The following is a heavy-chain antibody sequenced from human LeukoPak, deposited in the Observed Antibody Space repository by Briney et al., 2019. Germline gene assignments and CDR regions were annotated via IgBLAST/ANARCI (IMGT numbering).Heavy chain of an antibody. V-gene: IGHV3-30*02. CDR3: AKVEVVMYDFWSGPLSAFDI. Sequence: GGSLRLSCAASGFTFSSYGMHWVRQAPGKGLEWVAFIRYDGSNKYYADSVKGRFTISRDNSKNTLYLQMNSLRAEDTAVYYCAKVEVVMYDFWSGPLSAFDIWGQGTMVTVSS. CDR1: GFTFSSYG. CDR2: IRYDGSNK. D-gene: IGHD3-3*01. J-gene: IGHJ3*02.